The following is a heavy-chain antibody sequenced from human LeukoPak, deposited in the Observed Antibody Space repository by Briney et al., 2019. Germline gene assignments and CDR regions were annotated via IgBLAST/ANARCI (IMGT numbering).Heavy chain of an antibody. D-gene: IGHD4-17*01. CDR1: GFTFSASG. CDR2: VTPSGDPT. Sequence: GGTLRLSCAGSGFTFSASGMNWVRQAPGKGLEWVSGVTPSGDPTYYADSVKGRFIISRDNSKNTLYLQMNSLRAEDTAVYYCAKDPMTSVTTTAYWGQGTLVTVSS. V-gene: IGHV3-23*01. CDR3: AKDPMTSVTTTAY. J-gene: IGHJ4*02.